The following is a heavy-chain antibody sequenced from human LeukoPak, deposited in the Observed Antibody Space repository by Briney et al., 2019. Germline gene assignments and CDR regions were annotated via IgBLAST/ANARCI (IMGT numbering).Heavy chain of an antibody. V-gene: IGHV1-2*02. Sequence: ASVKVSCKASGYTFTAYYMHWVRQAPGQGLDWMGWINPNSGDTRYAQRFQGRVTMTRDTSISTAYMELSRLRSDDTAVYYCTTSWIQVNYFDYWGQGTLVTVSS. CDR3: TTSWIQVNYFDY. CDR1: GYTFTAYY. CDR2: INPNSGDT. D-gene: IGHD5-18*01. J-gene: IGHJ4*02.